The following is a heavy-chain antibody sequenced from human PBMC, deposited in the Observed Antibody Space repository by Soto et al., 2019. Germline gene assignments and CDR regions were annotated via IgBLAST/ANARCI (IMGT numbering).Heavy chain of an antibody. J-gene: IGHJ5*02. V-gene: IGHV1-24*01. Sequence: GASVKVSCKVSGYTLTELSMHWVRQAPGKGLEWMGGFDPEDGETIYAQKFQGRVTMTEDTSTDTAYMELSSLRSEDTAVYYCATDPPRFGTPSWFDPWGQGTLVTVSS. CDR1: GYTLTELS. CDR3: ATDPPRFGTPSWFDP. CDR2: FDPEDGET. D-gene: IGHD3-10*01.